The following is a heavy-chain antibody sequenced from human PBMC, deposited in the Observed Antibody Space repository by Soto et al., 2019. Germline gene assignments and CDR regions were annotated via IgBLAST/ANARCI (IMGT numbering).Heavy chain of an antibody. V-gene: IGHV3-30*18. CDR2: ISYDGSNK. D-gene: IGHD3-3*01. CDR3: AKAWRFLEWLLHI. CDR1: GFTFSSYG. Sequence: GGSLRLSCAASGFTFSSYGMHWVRQAPGKGLEWVAVISYDGSNKYYADSVKGRFTISRDNSKNTLYLQMNSLRAEDTAVYYCAKAWRFLEWLLHIWGQGTMVTVSS. J-gene: IGHJ3*02.